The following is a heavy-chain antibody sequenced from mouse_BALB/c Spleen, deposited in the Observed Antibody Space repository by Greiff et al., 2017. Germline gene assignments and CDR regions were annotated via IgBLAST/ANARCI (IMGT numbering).Heavy chain of an antibody. Sequence: EVQLQESGGGLVKPGGSLKLSCAASGFTFSDYYMYWVRQTPEKRLEWVATISDGGSYTYYPDSVKGRFTISRDNAKNNLYLQMSSLKSEDTAMYYCARGDGSSPAWFAYWGQGTLVTVSA. J-gene: IGHJ3*01. CDR3: ARGDGSSPAWFAY. D-gene: IGHD1-1*01. CDR2: ISDGGSYT. V-gene: IGHV5-4*02. CDR1: GFTFSDYY.